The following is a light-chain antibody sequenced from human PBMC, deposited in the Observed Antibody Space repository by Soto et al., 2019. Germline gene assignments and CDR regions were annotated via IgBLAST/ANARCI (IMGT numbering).Light chain of an antibody. V-gene: IGKV1-39*01. CDR3: QQSYSTPWT. CDR2: AAS. Sequence: EIQMTQSPSSLSASVGDRVTITCRASQSISSYLNWYQQKPGKAPKLLIYAASSLQSGVPARFSGSGSGTDFNLTISSLQPEDFATYYCQQSYSTPWTFGQGTKVEIK. J-gene: IGKJ1*01. CDR1: QSISSY.